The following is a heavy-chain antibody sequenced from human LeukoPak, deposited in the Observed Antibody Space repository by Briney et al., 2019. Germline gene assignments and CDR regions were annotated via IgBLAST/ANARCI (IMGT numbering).Heavy chain of an antibody. Sequence: PSGTLSLTCAVSGGSISSYYWSWVRQPPGKGLEWIGYIYYSGSTNYNPYLKSRVIISVDTSKNQFSLKLSSVTAADTALYYCARSRTTMVRGSPNWSFDYWGQGILVTVSS. V-gene: IGHV4-59*01. CDR2: IYYSGST. CDR3: ARSRTTMVRGSPNWSFDY. D-gene: IGHD3-10*01. CDR1: GGSISSYY. J-gene: IGHJ4*02.